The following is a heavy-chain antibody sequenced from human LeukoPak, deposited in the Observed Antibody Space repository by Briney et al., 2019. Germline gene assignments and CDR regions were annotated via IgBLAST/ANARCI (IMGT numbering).Heavy chain of an antibody. Sequence: GGSLRLSCAASGFTFSTYWMSWVRQAPGKGLEWVANIKQDGSERYYVDSVKGRFTISRDNAKNSLYLQMNSLKAEDTAVYYCACPKGYGDSGPDYWGQGTLVTVSS. CDR2: IKQDGSER. CDR3: ACPKGYGDSGPDY. CDR1: GFTFSTYW. J-gene: IGHJ4*02. D-gene: IGHD4-17*01. V-gene: IGHV3-7*01.